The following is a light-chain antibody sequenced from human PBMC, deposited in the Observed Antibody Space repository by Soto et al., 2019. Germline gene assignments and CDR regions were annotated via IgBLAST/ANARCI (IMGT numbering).Light chain of an antibody. CDR3: QQYNNWPPLT. Sequence: EIVMTQSPATLSVSPGERATLSCRASQSVSSNLAWYQQKPGQAPRLLIYGASTRATGIPSRFSGSGSGTEFTLAISSLQSGDVAVAYCQQYNNWPPLTFGGGTKVEIK. J-gene: IGKJ4*01. CDR2: GAS. V-gene: IGKV3-15*01. CDR1: QSVSSN.